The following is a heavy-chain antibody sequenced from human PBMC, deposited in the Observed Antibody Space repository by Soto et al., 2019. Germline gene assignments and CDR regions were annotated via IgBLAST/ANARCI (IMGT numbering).Heavy chain of an antibody. CDR1: GDTFTGYW. CDR3: ARTRSLSDTYSYSSALDV. V-gene: IGHV5-51*01. J-gene: IGHJ6*04. CDR2: IYPGDSDT. Sequence: GESLKISCRGSGDTFTGYWIGWVRQMPGKGLKYMGIIYPGDSDTRYSPSFQGQVTISADKSIYTAYLQWSSLRASDTATDYCARTRSLSDTYSYSSALDVWVEGTPVHVAS.